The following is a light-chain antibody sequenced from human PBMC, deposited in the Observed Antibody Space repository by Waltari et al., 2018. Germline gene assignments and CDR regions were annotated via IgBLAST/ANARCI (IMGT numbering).Light chain of an antibody. CDR2: RNN. V-gene: IGLV10-54*01. J-gene: IGLJ3*02. CDR1: SNNVGYQG. CDR3: SAWDSSLSAWV. Sequence: QAGLTQPPSMSKDLRQTATLTCTGNSNNVGYQGAAWLQQHQGHPPKLLSYRNNDRPSGISWRFSASRSGNTASLTITGLQPEDEADYYCSAWDSSLSAWVFGGGTKLTVL.